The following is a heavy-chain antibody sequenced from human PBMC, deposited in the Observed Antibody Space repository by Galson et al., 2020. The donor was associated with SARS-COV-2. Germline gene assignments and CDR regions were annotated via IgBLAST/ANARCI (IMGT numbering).Heavy chain of an antibody. V-gene: IGHV2-5*02. CDR1: GFSLSTSGVI. CDR3: ARQKWGLMVTTRSYFFDS. D-gene: IGHD4-17*01. CDR2: IYWDDDK. J-gene: IGHJ4*02. Sequence: SGPTLVKPTQTLTLTCNFSGFSLSTSGVIVHWVRQPPGKALEWLALIYWDDDKRYSPSLKSRLTITKDTSKNQVVLTMTNVDPVDTATYYCARQKWGLMVTTRSYFFDSWGQGMLVTVSS.